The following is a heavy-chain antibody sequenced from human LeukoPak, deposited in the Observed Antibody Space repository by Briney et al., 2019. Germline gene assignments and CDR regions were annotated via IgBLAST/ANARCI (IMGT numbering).Heavy chain of an antibody. CDR1: GFTFSDYY. Sequence: GGSLRLSCAASGFTFSDYYMNWIRQAPGKGLEWVSYISSSGNTIYYADSVKGRFTVSRDNAKNSLYLQMHSLRAEDTAVYYCARDPYSGGYGDYYYYYMDVWGKGTTVTISS. J-gene: IGHJ6*03. CDR2: ISSSGNTI. D-gene: IGHD1-26*01. V-gene: IGHV3-11*04. CDR3: ARDPYSGGYGDYYYYYMDV.